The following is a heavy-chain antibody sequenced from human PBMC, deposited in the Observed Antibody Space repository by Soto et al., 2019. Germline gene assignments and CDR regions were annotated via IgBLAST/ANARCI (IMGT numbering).Heavy chain of an antibody. CDR1: GYTFTDYA. Sequence: ASVKVSCKASGYTFTDYATTWVRQAPGQGLEWMGWISAYNGNTNYAQKLQGRVTMTTDTSTSTAYMDLRSLRSDDTAVYYCARDIDPSRILEWTSIDYWGQGTLVTVSS. CDR2: ISAYNGNT. D-gene: IGHD3-3*01. J-gene: IGHJ4*02. CDR3: ARDIDPSRILEWTSIDY. V-gene: IGHV1-18*01.